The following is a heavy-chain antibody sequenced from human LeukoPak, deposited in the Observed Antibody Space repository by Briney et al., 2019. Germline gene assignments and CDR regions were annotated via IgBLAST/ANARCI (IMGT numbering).Heavy chain of an antibody. CDR1: GGSISSGGYY. V-gene: IGHV4-31*03. J-gene: IGHJ3*02. CDR3: ARDLVSGYGDYALRGMAFAI. Sequence: SETLSLTCTVSGGSISSGGYYWSWIRQHPGKGLEWIGYIYYSGSTYYNPSLKSRVTISVGTSKNQFSLKLSSVTAADTAVYYCARDLVSGYGDYALRGMAFAIWGQGTMVTVSS. D-gene: IGHD4-17*01. CDR2: IYYSGST.